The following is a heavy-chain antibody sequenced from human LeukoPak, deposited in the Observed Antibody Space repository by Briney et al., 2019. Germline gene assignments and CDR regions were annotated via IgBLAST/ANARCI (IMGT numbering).Heavy chain of an antibody. Sequence: GGSLRLSCAASGFTFSSYGMHWVRQAPGKGLEWVAVIWYDGSNKYYADSVKGRFTISRDNAKNSLYLQMNSLRDEDTAVYYCARYFGDPQGMDVWGQGTTVTVSS. J-gene: IGHJ6*02. CDR3: ARYFGDPQGMDV. CDR2: IWYDGSNK. V-gene: IGHV3-33*01. D-gene: IGHD3-10*01. CDR1: GFTFSSYG.